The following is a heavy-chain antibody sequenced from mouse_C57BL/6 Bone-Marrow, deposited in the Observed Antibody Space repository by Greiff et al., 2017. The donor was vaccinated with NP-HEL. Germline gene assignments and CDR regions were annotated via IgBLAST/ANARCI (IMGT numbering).Heavy chain of an antibody. CDR2: IYPRSGNT. V-gene: IGHV1-81*01. Sequence: VQLQESGAELARPGASVKLSCKASGYTFTSYGISWVKQRTGQGLEWIGEIYPRSGNTYYNEKFKGKATLTADKSSSTAYMELRSLTSEDSAVYFCSREGLPSLFDYWGQGTTLTVSS. D-gene: IGHD6-1*01. CDR3: SREGLPSLFDY. CDR1: GYTFTSYG. J-gene: IGHJ2*01.